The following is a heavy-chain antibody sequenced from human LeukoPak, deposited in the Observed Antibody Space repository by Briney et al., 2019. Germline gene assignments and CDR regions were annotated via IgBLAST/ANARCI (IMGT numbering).Heavy chain of an antibody. Sequence: GGSLRLSCAASGFTFSSYSMNWVRQAPGKGLEWVSYISSSSSTIYYADSVKGRFTISRDNAKNSLYLQMNSLRAEDTAVYYCARDPRTYYYDSSGFDYWGQGTLVTVSS. CDR1: GFTFSSYS. CDR3: ARDPRTYYYDSSGFDY. D-gene: IGHD3-22*01. V-gene: IGHV3-48*01. J-gene: IGHJ4*02. CDR2: ISSSSSTI.